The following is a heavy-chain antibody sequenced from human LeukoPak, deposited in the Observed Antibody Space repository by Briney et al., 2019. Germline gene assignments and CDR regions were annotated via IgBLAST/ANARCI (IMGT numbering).Heavy chain of an antibody. CDR1: GGSISSYY. Sequence: SETLSLTCTVSGGSISSYYWSWIRQPSGKGLEWIGYIYYSGSTNYNPSLKSRVIISVDTSKNQFSLKLSSVTAADTAVYYCARGDRPSDHWGQGTLVTVSS. V-gene: IGHV4-59*01. J-gene: IGHJ4*02. CDR3: ARGDRPSDH. CDR2: IYYSGST.